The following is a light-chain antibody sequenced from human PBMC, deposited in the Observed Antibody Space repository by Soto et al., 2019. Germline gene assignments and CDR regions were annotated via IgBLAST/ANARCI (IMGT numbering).Light chain of an antibody. CDR2: DVN. J-gene: IGLJ1*01. CDR3: SSYSFTNNLV. Sequence: QSALAQPPSASGSPGQSVTISCTGTSSDVGSYDYVSWYQQHPGKAPKLIIYDVNKWPAGVPDRFSGSKSGNTASLTVFGLRADDEADYCCSSYSFTNNLVFGTGTKVT. V-gene: IGLV2-8*01. CDR1: SSDVGSYDY.